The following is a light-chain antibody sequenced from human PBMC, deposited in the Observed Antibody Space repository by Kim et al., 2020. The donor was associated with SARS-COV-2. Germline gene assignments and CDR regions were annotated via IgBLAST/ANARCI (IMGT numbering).Light chain of an antibody. Sequence: LSAGQRATRSCRASQSVSSYLAWYQQKRGQAPRLMIYDASNRATGIPARFSGSGSGTAFTLTISSLEPEDSAVYYCQQRNNWPLTFGGGTKVDIK. CDR1: QSVSSY. CDR2: DAS. J-gene: IGKJ4*01. CDR3: QQRNNWPLT. V-gene: IGKV3-11*01.